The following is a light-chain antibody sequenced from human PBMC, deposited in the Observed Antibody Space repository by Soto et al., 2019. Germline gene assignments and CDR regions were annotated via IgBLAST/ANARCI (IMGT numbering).Light chain of an antibody. J-gene: IGKJ4*01. CDR3: QKRSNWRLT. Sequence: IVLTQSQSTLSLSPGERVTLSCSASQSVSSDLAWYQQSPGQAPRLLIYDASTSATAIPAMFSGSGSGTAFTLTIIRLEHEELSVYYCQKRSNWRLTVGGGTKVDLK. V-gene: IGKV3-11*01. CDR2: DAS. CDR1: QSVSSD.